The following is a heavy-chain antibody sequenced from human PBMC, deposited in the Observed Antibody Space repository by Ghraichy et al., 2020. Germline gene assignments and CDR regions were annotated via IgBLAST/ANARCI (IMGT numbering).Heavy chain of an antibody. J-gene: IGHJ3*02. Sequence: GGSLRLSCAASGFTFSSYAMSWVRQAPGKGLEWVSAISGSGGSTYYADSVKGRFTISRDNSKNTLYLQMNSLRAEDTAVYYCVLRITMVQGYAFDIWGQGTMVTVSS. CDR1: GFTFSSYA. CDR2: ISGSGGST. CDR3: VLRITMVQGYAFDI. D-gene: IGHD3-10*01. V-gene: IGHV3-23*01.